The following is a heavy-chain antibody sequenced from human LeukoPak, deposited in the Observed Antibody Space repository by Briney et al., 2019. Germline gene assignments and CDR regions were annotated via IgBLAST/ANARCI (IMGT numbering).Heavy chain of an antibody. Sequence: GGSLRLSCAASGFTVSSNYMTWVRQAPGKGLEWVSVIYSGGSTHDADSVQGRFAISRDNSKNTLYLQMNSLRPEDTAIYYCAKLFESGTYNNFFHYWGQGTLVTASS. D-gene: IGHD3-10*01. CDR3: AKLFESGTYNNFFHY. CDR1: GFTVSSNY. V-gene: IGHV3-53*01. J-gene: IGHJ4*02. CDR2: IYSGGST.